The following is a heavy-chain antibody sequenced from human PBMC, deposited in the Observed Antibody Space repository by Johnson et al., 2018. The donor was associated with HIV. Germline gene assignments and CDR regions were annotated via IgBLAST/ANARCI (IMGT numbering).Heavy chain of an antibody. J-gene: IGHJ3*02. Sequence: QVQLVESGGGVVQPGRSLRLSCAASGFTFSSYGMHWVRQAPGKGLEWVAVISYDGSNKYYADSVTGRFTISRDNSKNTLYLQMNSLRAEDTALYYCARDRGTVTTAQMAFDIWGQGTMVTVSS. CDR3: ARDRGTVTTAQMAFDI. CDR1: GFTFSSYG. V-gene: IGHV3-30*03. CDR2: ISYDGSNK. D-gene: IGHD4-17*01.